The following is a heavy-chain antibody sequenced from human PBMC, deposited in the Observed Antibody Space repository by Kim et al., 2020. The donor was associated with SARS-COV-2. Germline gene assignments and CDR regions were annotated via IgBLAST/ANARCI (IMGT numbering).Heavy chain of an antibody. J-gene: IGHJ4*02. CDR2: ISYDGSNK. D-gene: IGHD3-10*01. CDR1: GFTFSSYG. Sequence: GGSLRLSCAASGFTFSSYGMHWVRQAPGKGLEWVAVISYDGSNKYYADSVKGRFTISRDNSKNTLYLQMNSLRAEDTAVYYCAKDESLNSYGLSYFDYWGQGTLVTVSS. V-gene: IGHV3-30*18. CDR3: AKDESLNSYGLSYFDY.